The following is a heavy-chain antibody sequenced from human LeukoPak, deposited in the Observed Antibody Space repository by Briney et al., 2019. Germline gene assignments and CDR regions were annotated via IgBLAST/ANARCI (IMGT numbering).Heavy chain of an antibody. CDR1: GFTFSSYA. CDR3: ARHDRGSGSPYYFDY. Sequence: GGSLRLSCAASGFTFSSYAMSWVRQAAGKGVGWVAAISGGGGSTYYADSVKGRFTISRDNSKNTLYLQMNSLSADDTAVFYCARHDRGSGSPYYFDYWGQGTLVTVSP. CDR2: ISGGGGST. V-gene: IGHV3-23*01. J-gene: IGHJ4*02. D-gene: IGHD3-10*01.